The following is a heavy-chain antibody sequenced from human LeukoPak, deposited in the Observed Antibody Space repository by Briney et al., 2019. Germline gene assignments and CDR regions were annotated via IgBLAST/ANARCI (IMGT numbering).Heavy chain of an antibody. D-gene: IGHD3-3*01. V-gene: IGHV4-59*01. J-gene: IGHJ5*02. CDR1: GGSISSYY. CDR3: ARGSRGITIFGVEAEVVDYWFDP. CDR2: IYYSGST. Sequence: PSETLSLTCTVSGGSISSYYWSWIRQPPGKGLEWTGYIYYSGSTNYNPSLKSRVTISVDTSKNQFSLKLSSVTAADTAVYYCARGSRGITIFGVEAEVVDYWFDPWGQGTLVTVSS.